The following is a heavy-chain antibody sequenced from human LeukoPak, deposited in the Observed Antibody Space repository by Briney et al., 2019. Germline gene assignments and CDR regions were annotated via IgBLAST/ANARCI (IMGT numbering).Heavy chain of an antibody. CDR3: ARDEIPGDDNWYFDL. D-gene: IGHD7-27*01. Sequence: GGSLRLSCAASGFTLRGPDMHWGRQTPGKSLEWVSAIGTAGETYYPGSLEDRFTISRENAKNFLYLQMNSLGAGDTAVYYCARDEIPGDDNWYFDLWGRGTLVTVSS. CDR2: IGTAGET. V-gene: IGHV3-13*01. CDR1: GFTLRGPD. J-gene: IGHJ2*01.